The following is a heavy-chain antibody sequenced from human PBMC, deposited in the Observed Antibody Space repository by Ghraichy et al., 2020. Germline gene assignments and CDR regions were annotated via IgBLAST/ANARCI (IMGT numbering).Heavy chain of an antibody. J-gene: IGHJ6*03. V-gene: IGHV4-39*01. CDR3: ARRTGDYKDYGYYYYMDG. CDR1: GDFIANNRHF. D-gene: IGHD4-17*01. CDR2: MYHGGNT. Sequence: SETLSLTCSVSGDFIANNRHFWGWIHQAPGKGLEWIATMYHGGNTYYSPSLKSRVTMSVDMSTNQFSLKLSSVTASDTAVYYCARRTGDYKDYGYYYYMDGWGKGTTVIV.